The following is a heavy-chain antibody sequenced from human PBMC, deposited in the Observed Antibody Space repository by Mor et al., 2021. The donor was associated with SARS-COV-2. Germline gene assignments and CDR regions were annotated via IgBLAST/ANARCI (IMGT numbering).Heavy chain of an antibody. D-gene: IGHD3-3*01. Sequence: YYNPSLKSRVTISVDTSKNQFSLKLSSVTAADTAVYFCACWEWSGYSGPYVAFDIWGHGTMVSVSS. V-gene: IGHV4-31*02. CDR3: ACWEWSGYSGPYVAFDI. J-gene: IGHJ3*02.